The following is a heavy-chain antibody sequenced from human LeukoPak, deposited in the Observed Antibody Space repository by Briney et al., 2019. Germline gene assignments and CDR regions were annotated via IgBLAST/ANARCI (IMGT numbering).Heavy chain of an antibody. CDR3: ARVLRRIQLWSPFDY. CDR1: GYTFTGYH. D-gene: IGHD5-18*01. Sequence: ASVKVSCKASGYTFTGYHMHWVRQAPGQGLEWMGWINPNSGGTNYAQKFQGRVTMTRDTSISTAYMELSRLRSDDTAVYYCARVLRRIQLWSPFDYWGQGTLVTVSS. J-gene: IGHJ4*02. V-gene: IGHV1-2*02. CDR2: INPNSGGT.